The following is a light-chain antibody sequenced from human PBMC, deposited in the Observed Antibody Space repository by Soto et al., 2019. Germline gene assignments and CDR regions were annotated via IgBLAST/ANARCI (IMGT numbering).Light chain of an antibody. CDR1: SSDVGGYNY. CDR3: SSYTSSSFFV. J-gene: IGLJ1*01. V-gene: IGLV2-14*01. Sequence: ALTQPASVSGSPGQSITISCTGTSSDVGGYNYVSWYQQHPGKAPKLMIYDVSNRPSGVSNRFSGSKSGNTASLTISGLQAEDEADYYCSSYTSSSFFVFGTGTKLTVL. CDR2: DVS.